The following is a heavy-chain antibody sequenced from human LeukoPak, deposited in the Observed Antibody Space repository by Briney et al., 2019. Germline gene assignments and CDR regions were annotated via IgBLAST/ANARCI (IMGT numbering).Heavy chain of an antibody. J-gene: IGHJ4*02. D-gene: IGHD3-10*01. Sequence: GGSLRLSCAASGSTFSSYGMHWVRQAPGKGLEWVAVISYDGSNKYYADSVKGRFTISRDNSKNTLYLQMNSLRAEDTAVYYCAKDSEVWFGAYYFDYWGQGTLVTVSS. CDR1: GSTFSSYG. CDR3: AKDSEVWFGAYYFDY. CDR2: ISYDGSNK. V-gene: IGHV3-30*18.